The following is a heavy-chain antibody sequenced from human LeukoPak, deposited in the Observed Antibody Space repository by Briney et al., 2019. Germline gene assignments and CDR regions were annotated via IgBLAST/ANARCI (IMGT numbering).Heavy chain of an antibody. CDR1: GFTFSTFA. CDR2: ISGSGRDT. V-gene: IGHV3-23*01. D-gene: IGHD3-22*01. CDR3: AKIRAVDSSGYYKYYFDY. J-gene: IGHJ4*02. Sequence: GGSPRLSCAASGFTFSTFAMIWVRQAPGKGLEWVSAISGSGRDTYYADSVKGRFTISRDNTKNTLYLQMNSLRAEDTAVYYCAKIRAVDSSGYYKYYFDYWGQGTLVTVSS.